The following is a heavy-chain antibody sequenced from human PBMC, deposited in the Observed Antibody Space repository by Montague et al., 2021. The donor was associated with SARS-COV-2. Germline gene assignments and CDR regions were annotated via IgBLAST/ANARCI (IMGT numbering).Heavy chain of an antibody. CDR1: GGSISSSSYY. CDR3: ATITLGYCTNGVCQPPDY. V-gene: IGHV4-39*01. D-gene: IGHD2-8*01. J-gene: IGHJ4*02. CDR2: HYYSGSS. Sequence: SETLSLTCTVSGGSISSSSYYWGWHRQPPGKGLDWIVSHYYSGSSYYYPYLKIRVTISVDTNKNQFSLKFSTATAADTAVYYCATITLGYCTNGVCQPPDYWGQGTLVTVSS.